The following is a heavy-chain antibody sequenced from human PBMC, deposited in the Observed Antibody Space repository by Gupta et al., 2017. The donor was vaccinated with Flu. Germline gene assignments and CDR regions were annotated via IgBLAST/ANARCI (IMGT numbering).Heavy chain of an antibody. D-gene: IGHD3-22*01. CDR1: GFIFSIYA. CDR3: AKGVLSEHDSSDDFEY. CDR2: ISSTGESR. J-gene: IGHJ4*02. V-gene: IGHV3-23*01. Sequence: EVQLLESGGGLVQPGESLRLSCAGSGFIFSIYAMSWVRQAPGKGLEWVSSISSTGESRYYADSVKGRFTISRDNSKNTLYLQMNSLRVEDTAVFYCAKGVLSEHDSSDDFEYWGQGTLVTVSS.